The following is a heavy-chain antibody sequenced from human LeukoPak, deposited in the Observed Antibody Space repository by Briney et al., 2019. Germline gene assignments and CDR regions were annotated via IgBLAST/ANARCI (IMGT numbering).Heavy chain of an antibody. CDR3: ARDPPGAHFDY. Sequence: GGSLRLSCTASGFTFSSYSLNWVRQAPGKGLEWVSSVSTGSNYIYYADSVKGRFTISRDNAQNSLYLQMNSLRVEDTAIYYCARDPPGAHFDYWGQGTLVTVSS. CDR2: VSTGSNYI. V-gene: IGHV3-21*06. CDR1: GFTFSSYS. D-gene: IGHD7-27*01. J-gene: IGHJ4*02.